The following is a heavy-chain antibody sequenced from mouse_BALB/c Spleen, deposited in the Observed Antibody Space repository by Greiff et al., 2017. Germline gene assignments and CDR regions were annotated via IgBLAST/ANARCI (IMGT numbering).Heavy chain of an antibody. J-gene: IGHJ4*01. V-gene: IGHV2-9*02. CDR3: ARDRRLPLYAMDY. CDR1: GFSLTSYG. Sequence: VQLQESGPGLVAPSQSLSITCTVSGFSLTSYGVHWVRQPPGKGLEWLGVIWAGGSTNYNSALMSRLSISKDNSKSQVFLKMNSLQTDDTAMYYCARDRRLPLYAMDYWGQGTSVTVSS. CDR2: IWAGGST. D-gene: IGHD2-2*01.